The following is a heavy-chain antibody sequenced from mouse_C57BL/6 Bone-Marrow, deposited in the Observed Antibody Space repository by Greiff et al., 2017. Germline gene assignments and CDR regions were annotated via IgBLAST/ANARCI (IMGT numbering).Heavy chain of an antibody. CDR3: ARLGYGNYVSWFAY. Sequence: QVQLQQPGAELVMPGASVKLSCKASGYTFTSYWMHWVKQRPGQGLEWIGEIDPSDSYTNYNHKFKGKSTLTVDKSSSTAYMQLSSLTSEDSAVYYDARLGYGNYVSWFAYWGQGTLVTVTA. J-gene: IGHJ3*01. D-gene: IGHD2-10*02. V-gene: IGHV1-69*01. CDR1: GYTFTSYW. CDR2: IDPSDSYT.